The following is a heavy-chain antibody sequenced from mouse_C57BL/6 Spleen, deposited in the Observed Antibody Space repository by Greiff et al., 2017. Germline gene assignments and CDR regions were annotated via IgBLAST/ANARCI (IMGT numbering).Heavy chain of an antibody. V-gene: IGHV1-50*01. J-gene: IGHJ4*01. CDR3: ARAGSGDAMDY. CDR1: GYTFTSYW. CDR2: IDPSDSYT. D-gene: IGHD1-1*01. Sequence: QVQLKQPGAELVKPGASVKLSCKASGYTFTSYWMQWVQQRPGQGLEWIGEIDPSDSYTNYNQKFKGKATLTVDTSSSTAYMQLSSLTSEDAAVYYCARAGSGDAMDYWGQGTSVTVSS.